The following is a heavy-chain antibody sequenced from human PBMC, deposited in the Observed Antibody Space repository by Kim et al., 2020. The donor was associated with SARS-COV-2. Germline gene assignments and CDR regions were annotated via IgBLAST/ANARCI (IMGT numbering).Heavy chain of an antibody. CDR3: ARDARYNDSPFDSFDM. V-gene: IGHV1-69*13. J-gene: IGHJ3*02. Sequence: SVKVSCKASGGTFSSYGISWVRQAPGQGLEWIGGSNPIFGKSNYAQKFQGRVTITADESTSTAYMELSSLRAEDTAVYYCARDARYNDSPFDSFDMWGQGTVVTVSS. CDR1: GGTFSSYG. CDR2: SNPIFGKS. D-gene: IGHD3-9*01.